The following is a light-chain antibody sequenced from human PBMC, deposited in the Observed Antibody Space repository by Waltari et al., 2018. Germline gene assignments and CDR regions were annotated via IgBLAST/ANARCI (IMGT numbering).Light chain of an antibody. CDR3: QQYYNSPLT. V-gene: IGKV4-1*01. CDR2: GAS. Sequence: DIVMTQSPDSLAVSLGTRAPNNCTSSPSVLYSSNNKNFLAWYQQKPGQPPKLLIYGASTRESGVPDRFSGSGSGADFTLTISSLQAEDVAVYYCQQYYNSPLTFGGGTKVEIK. J-gene: IGKJ4*01. CDR1: PSVLYSSNNKNF.